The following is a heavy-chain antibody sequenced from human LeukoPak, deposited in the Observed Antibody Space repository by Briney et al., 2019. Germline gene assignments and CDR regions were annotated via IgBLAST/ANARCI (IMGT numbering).Heavy chain of an antibody. J-gene: IGHJ4*02. V-gene: IGHV3-21*01. CDR3: ARGAHFIAAAGRASPDY. D-gene: IGHD6-13*01. Sequence: GGSLRLSCAASGFTFSSYSMNWVRQAPGKGLEWVSSISSSSSYIYYADSVKGRFTISRDNAKNSLYLQMNSLRAEDTAVYYCARGAHFIAAAGRASPDYWGQGTLVTVSS. CDR1: GFTFSSYS. CDR2: ISSSSSYI.